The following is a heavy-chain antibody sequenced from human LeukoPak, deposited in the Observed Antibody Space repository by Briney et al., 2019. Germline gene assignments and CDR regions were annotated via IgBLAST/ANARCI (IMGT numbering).Heavy chain of an antibody. J-gene: IGHJ5*02. V-gene: IGHV4-39*07. CDR2: IYYSGST. CDR1: GGSISSSSYY. CDR3: ARGVPLYNWFDP. D-gene: IGHD2/OR15-2a*01. Sequence: SETLSLTCTVSGGSISSSSYYWGWIRQPPGKGLEWIGSIYYSGSTYYNPSLKSRVTISVDTSKNQFSLKLSSVTAADTAVYYCARGVPLYNWFDPWGQGTLVTVSS.